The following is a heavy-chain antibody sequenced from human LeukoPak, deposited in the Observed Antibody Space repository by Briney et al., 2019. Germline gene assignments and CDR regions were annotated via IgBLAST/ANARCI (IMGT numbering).Heavy chain of an antibody. Sequence: PGRSLRLSCAASGFTFSSYAMHWVRQAPGKGLEWVAVISYDGSNKYYADSVKGRFTISRDNSKNTLYLQMNSLRAEDTAVYYCAKEKVVVVPAAILDYWGQGTLVTVSS. J-gene: IGHJ4*02. CDR1: GFTFSSYA. D-gene: IGHD2-2*01. CDR2: ISYDGSNK. V-gene: IGHV3-30-3*01. CDR3: AKEKVVVVPAAILDY.